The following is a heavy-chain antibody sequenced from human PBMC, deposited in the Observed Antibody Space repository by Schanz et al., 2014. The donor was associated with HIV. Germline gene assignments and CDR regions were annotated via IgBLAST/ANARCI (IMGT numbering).Heavy chain of an antibody. V-gene: IGHV3-11*01. CDR2: ISVNGATT. J-gene: IGHJ4*02. D-gene: IGHD3-10*01. Sequence: VQLGGFGGGLVKPGGSLRLSCAASGFTFTDNYMSWIRQPPGKGLEWLSYISVNGATTEYADSVKGRFTIFRDNARTSLYLQMNSLRAEDTAVYYCARVFGRTYGLPDYWGQGTLVTVSS. CDR3: ARVFGRTYGLPDY. CDR1: GFTFTDNY.